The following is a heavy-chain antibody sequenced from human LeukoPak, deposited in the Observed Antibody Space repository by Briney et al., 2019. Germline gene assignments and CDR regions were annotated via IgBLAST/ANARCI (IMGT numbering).Heavy chain of an antibody. V-gene: IGHV1-8*01. Sequence: ASVKVSCKASGYTFTSYDINWVRQATGQGVEWMGWMNPNSGNTGYAQKFQGRVTMTRNTSISTAYMELSSLRSEDTAVYYCARAKSKGFNWFDPWGQGTLVTVSS. CDR2: MNPNSGNT. J-gene: IGHJ5*02. CDR1: GYTFTSYD. CDR3: ARAKSKGFNWFDP.